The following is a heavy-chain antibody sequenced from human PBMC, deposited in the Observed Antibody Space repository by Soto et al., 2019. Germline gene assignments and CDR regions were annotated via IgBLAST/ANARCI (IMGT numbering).Heavy chain of an antibody. J-gene: IGHJ5*02. V-gene: IGHV1-69*13. Sequence: ASVKVSCNASGGTFSSYAISWVRQAPGRGLEWMGGIIPIFGTANYAQKFQGRVTITADESTSTAYMELSSLRSEDTAVYYCARVTSIAVAGFDPWGQGTLVTVS. D-gene: IGHD6-19*01. CDR1: GGTFSSYA. CDR3: ARVTSIAVAGFDP. CDR2: IIPIFGTA.